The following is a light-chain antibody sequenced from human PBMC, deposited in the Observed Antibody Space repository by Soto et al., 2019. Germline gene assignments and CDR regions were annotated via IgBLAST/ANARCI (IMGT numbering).Light chain of an antibody. V-gene: IGLV2-14*03. J-gene: IGLJ1*01. Sequence: QSVLTQPASVSGSPGQSITISCTGTSSDVGGYNYVSWYQHHPGKVPQPMIYDVSNRPSGVSNRFSGSKSGNTASLTISGLQAEDEADYYCYSYTSSNTYVFGTGTKVTVL. CDR2: DVS. CDR1: SSDVGGYNY. CDR3: YSYTSSNTYV.